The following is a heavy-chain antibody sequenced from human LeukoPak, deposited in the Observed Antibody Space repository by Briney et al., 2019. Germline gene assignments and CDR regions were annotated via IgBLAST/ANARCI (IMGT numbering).Heavy chain of an antibody. J-gene: IGHJ1*01. CDR3: AKAASPAPRNFQH. Sequence: GGSLRLSCAASGFTFDTYGVSWVSQAPGKGREWVSAISGSGGSTYYADSVKNRFTISRDNSKNTLYLKMKSQRAEDTAVYYCAKAASPAPRNFQHWGQGTLVTVSS. V-gene: IGHV3-23*01. CDR1: GFTFDTYG. D-gene: IGHD2-2*01. CDR2: ISGSGGST.